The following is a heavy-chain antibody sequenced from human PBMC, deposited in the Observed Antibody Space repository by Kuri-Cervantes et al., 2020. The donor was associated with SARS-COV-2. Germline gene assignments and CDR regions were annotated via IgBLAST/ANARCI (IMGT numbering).Heavy chain of an antibody. V-gene: IGHV4-39*07. Sequence: SETLSLTCTVSGGSISSNSYYWGWIRQPPGKGLEWIGSIYYSGSTYYNPSLKSRVTISVDTSKNQFSLKLSSVTAADTAVYYCARDVQGYSYGSGYYYYGMDVWGQGKMVTVSS. CDR2: IYYSGST. CDR3: ARDVQGYSYGSGYYYYGMDV. CDR1: GGSISSNSYY. J-gene: IGHJ6*02. D-gene: IGHD5-18*01.